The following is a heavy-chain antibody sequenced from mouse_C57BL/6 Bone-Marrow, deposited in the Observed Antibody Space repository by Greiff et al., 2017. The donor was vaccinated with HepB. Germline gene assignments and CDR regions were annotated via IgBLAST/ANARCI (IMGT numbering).Heavy chain of an antibody. V-gene: IGHV1-19*01. CDR2: IDPYNGGT. CDR1: GYTFTDYY. D-gene: IGHD2-3*01. CDR3: ARLGMVPYYFDY. Sequence: LVKPGASVKMSCKASGYTFTDYYMNWVKQSHGKSLEWIGVIDPYNGGTSYNQKFKGKATLTVDKSSSTAYMELNSLTSEDSAVYYCARLGMVPYYFDYWGQGTTLTVSS. J-gene: IGHJ2*01.